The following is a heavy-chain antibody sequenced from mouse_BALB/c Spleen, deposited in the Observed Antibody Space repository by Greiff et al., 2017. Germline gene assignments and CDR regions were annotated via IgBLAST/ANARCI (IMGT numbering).Heavy chain of an antibody. CDR2: IWAGGST. J-gene: IGHJ3*01. CDR1: GFSLTSYG. V-gene: IGHV2-9*02. CDR3: ARDPTGTGWFAY. Sequence: QVQLKESGPGLVAPSQSLSITCTVSGFSLTSYGVHWVRQPPGKGLEWLGVIWAGGSTNYNSALMSRLSISKDNSKSQVFLKMNSLQTDDTAMYYCARDPTGTGWFAYWGQGTLVTVAA. D-gene: IGHD4-1*02.